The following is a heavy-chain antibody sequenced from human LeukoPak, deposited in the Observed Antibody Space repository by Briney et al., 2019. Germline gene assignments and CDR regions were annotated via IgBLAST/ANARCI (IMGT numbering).Heavy chain of an antibody. D-gene: IGHD3-22*01. J-gene: IGHJ3*02. V-gene: IGHV4-39*07. CDR2: ISYRGRS. Sequence: PSETLSLTCTVSGGSISSSSHYWGWIRQPPGKGLEWIGSISYRGRSYYNMSLKSRVTTSVDTSKNQLSLKLSSVTAADTAVYFCARGPYSYDSSGAFDIWGQGTMVTVSS. CDR3: ARGPYSYDSSGAFDI. CDR1: GGSISSSSHY.